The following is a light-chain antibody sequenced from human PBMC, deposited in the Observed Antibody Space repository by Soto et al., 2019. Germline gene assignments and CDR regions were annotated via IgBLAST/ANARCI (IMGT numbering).Light chain of an antibody. CDR2: GAS. J-gene: IGKJ2*01. CDR3: QQSFSFPRT. Sequence: DVQQTQSPSSLSASVGDRVTITCRASQSIGTSLNWYQQNLGKAPKLLVHGASSLESGVPLRFNGSGSGTEFTLTISSLQAEDFAAYHCQQSFSFPRTFGQGTTLEI. V-gene: IGKV1-39*01. CDR1: QSIGTS.